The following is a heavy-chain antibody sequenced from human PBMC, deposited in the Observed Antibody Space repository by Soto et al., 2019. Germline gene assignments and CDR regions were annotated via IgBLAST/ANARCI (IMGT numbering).Heavy chain of an antibody. J-gene: IGHJ5*02. CDR3: ARHYSSGSRNWFDT. CDR2: IYYSGST. D-gene: IGHD6-19*01. CDR1: GGSINSSSYF. Sequence: KISETLSLTCSVSGGSINSSSYFWGWVRQPPGKGLEWIGSIYYSGSTYYNPSLRSRVTISVDTSKNQFSLKLSSVIAADTAVFYCARHYSSGSRNWFDTWGQGTLVTVSS. V-gene: IGHV4-39*01.